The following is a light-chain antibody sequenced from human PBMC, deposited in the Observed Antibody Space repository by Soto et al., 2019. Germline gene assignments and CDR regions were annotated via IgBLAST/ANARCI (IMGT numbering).Light chain of an antibody. J-gene: IGLJ3*02. CDR3: AAWDDSLIAWV. CDR2: SNT. V-gene: IGLV1-47*01. CDR1: SSNIGSTS. Sequence: QSVLTQSPSASGTPGQRVTIPCSGSSSNIGSTSVSWFQQFPGTAPKLLILSNTQRPSGVPDRFSGSKSGTSASLAISGLRSEDEADYYCAAWDDSLIAWVFGGGTQLTVL.